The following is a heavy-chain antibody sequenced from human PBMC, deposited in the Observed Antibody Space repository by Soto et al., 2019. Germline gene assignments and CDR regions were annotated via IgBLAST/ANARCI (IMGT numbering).Heavy chain of an antibody. Sequence: EVQLLESGGGLEQPGGSLRLSCAASGFTFSSYATSWVRQAPGKGLEWVSAISGSGGSTYYADSVKGRFTISRDNSKTMLYLQMNGLRVEDTAVYYCAEVGEWELLLGYFDYWGQGSLVTVSS. J-gene: IGHJ4*02. CDR2: ISGSGGST. CDR3: AEVGEWELLLGYFDY. V-gene: IGHV3-23*01. D-gene: IGHD1-26*01. CDR1: GFTFSSYA.